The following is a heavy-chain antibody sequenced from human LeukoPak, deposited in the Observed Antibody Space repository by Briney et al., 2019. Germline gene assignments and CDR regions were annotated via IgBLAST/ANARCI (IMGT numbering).Heavy chain of an antibody. CDR1: GGSISSYY. CDR3: ANSMGRGVIPRWAAFDI. J-gene: IGHJ3*02. V-gene: IGHV4-59*01. Sequence: PSETLSLTCTVSGGSISSYYWSWIRQPPGKGLEWIGYIYYSGSTNYNPSLKSRVTISVDTSKNQFSLKLTSVTAADTAVYYCANSMGRGVIPRWAAFDIWGQGTMVTVSS. D-gene: IGHD3-10*01. CDR2: IYYSGST.